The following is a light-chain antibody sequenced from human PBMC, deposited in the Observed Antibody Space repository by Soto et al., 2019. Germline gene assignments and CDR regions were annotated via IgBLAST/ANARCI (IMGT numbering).Light chain of an antibody. CDR3: QQSYSTPRT. Sequence: DIQMTQSPSSLSASVGDRVTISCRASHSINNFLNWYQQYPGKAPKLLIYAASNFPSGVPSRFSGSGSGTDFTLTISSLQPEDFAVYYCQQSYSTPRTFGQGTKVE. CDR2: AAS. V-gene: IGKV1-39*01. J-gene: IGKJ1*01. CDR1: HSINNF.